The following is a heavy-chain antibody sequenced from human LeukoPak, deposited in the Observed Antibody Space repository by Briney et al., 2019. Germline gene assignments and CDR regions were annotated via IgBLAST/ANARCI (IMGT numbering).Heavy chain of an antibody. CDR2: ISSSGSTI. J-gene: IGHJ4*02. CDR3: ARTGSYAFDY. D-gene: IGHD1-26*01. Sequence: PGGSLRLSCAASGFTFSTYTMNWVRQAPGKGLEWVSYISSSGSTIYYADSVKGRFTISRDNAKNSLYLQMNSLRAEDTAVYYCARTGSYAFDYWGQGTLVTVSS. V-gene: IGHV3-48*04. CDR1: GFTFSTYT.